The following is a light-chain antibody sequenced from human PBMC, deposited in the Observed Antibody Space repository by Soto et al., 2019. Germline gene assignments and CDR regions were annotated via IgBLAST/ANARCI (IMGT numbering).Light chain of an antibody. J-gene: IGKJ3*01. CDR1: QSVGRN. Sequence: EIVVTQSPGILSVSPGDRATLSCRASQSVGRNLAWYQQKPGQAPTLLIYAASTRATGLPARFSGSVSGTDFTLTISSLQSEDFAVYYCQEYSEWPLFSFGPGIRVDIK. V-gene: IGKV3-15*01. CDR2: AAS. CDR3: QEYSEWPLFS.